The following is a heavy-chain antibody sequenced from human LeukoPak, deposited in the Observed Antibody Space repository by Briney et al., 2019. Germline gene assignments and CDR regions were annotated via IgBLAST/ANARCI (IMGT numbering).Heavy chain of an antibody. D-gene: IGHD3-10*01. V-gene: IGHV3-48*03. CDR3: ARAGGYYYYYMDV. Sequence: GGSLRLSCAASGFTFSSYEMNWVRQAPGKGLEWVSYISSSSSTIYYADSVKGRFTISRDNAKNSLYLQMNNLRAEDTAVYYCARAGGYYYYYMDVWGKGTTVTVSS. CDR2: ISSSSSTI. CDR1: GFTFSSYE. J-gene: IGHJ6*03.